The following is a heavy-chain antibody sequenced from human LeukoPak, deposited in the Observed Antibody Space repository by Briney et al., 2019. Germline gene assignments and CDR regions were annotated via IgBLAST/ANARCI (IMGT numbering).Heavy chain of an antibody. CDR2: IYYSGTT. CDR1: GGSISSYY. CDR3: ARDRTYSGSSTTYYYGMDV. J-gene: IGHJ6*02. D-gene: IGHD6-6*01. Sequence: SETLSLTCTVSGGSISSYYWSWIRQPPGKGLEWIGYIYYSGTTNYNPSLKSRVTISVDTSKNQFSLNLRSVTAADTAVYYCARDRTYSGSSTTYYYGMDVWGQGTTVTVSS. V-gene: IGHV4-59*01.